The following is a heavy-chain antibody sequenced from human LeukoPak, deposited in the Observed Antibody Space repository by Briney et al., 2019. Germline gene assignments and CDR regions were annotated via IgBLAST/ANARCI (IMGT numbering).Heavy chain of an antibody. CDR3: TTHFYFFDSGNYYIVDAFHR. CDR2: IKSEADGGTT. D-gene: IGHD3-22*01. Sequence: GGSLRLSCTVSGFSFRSSWMNWVRQAPGKGLEWVGRIKSEADGGTTAYAAHVRDRFTISRDGSKRTFFLQMNSLKTEDTAVYYCTTHFYFFDSGNYYIVDAFHRWGQGTMVTVSS. CDR1: GFSFRSSW. J-gene: IGHJ3*02. V-gene: IGHV3-15*01.